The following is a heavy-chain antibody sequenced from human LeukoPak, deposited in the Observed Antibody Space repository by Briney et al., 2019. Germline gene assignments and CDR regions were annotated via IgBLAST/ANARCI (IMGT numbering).Heavy chain of an antibody. D-gene: IGHD2-8*01. J-gene: IGHJ4*02. CDR2: IKPDGSER. Sequence: GGSLRLSCAASGLTFTDFWMNWVRLAPGRGLEWLANIKPDGSERYYVDSVKGRFTISRDNSKNTLYLQMNSLRAEDTAVYYCASFNVEYFDYWGQGTLVTVSS. V-gene: IGHV3-7*03. CDR3: ASFNVEYFDY. CDR1: GLTFTDFW.